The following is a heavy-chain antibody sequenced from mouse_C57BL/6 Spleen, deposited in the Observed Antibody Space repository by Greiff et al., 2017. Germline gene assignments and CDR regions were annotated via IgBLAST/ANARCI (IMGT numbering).Heavy chain of an antibody. CDR3: AKTGGSSLYYAMDY. CDR1: GFSLTSYG. D-gene: IGHD1-1*01. J-gene: IGHJ4*01. CDR2: IWGDGST. Sequence: VNVVESGPGLVAPSQSLSITCTVSGFSLTSYGVSWVRQPPGKGLEWLGVIWGDGSTNYHSALISRLSISKDNSKSQVFLKLNSLQTDDTATYYCAKTGGSSLYYAMDYWGQGTSVTVSS. V-gene: IGHV2-3*01.